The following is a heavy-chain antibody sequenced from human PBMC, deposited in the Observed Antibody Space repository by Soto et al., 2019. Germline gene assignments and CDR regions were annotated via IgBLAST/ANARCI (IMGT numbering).Heavy chain of an antibody. CDR1: GGSISGHY. CDR2: ISYTGST. Sequence: QVLLQESGPGLVKPSETLSLTCTVSGGSISGHYWSWIRQPPGKGLEWVGYISYTGSTNYNPSLKSRATISADTSKYLFSLRLSSVTAADTAIYYCARDPDWKNKYYMDVWGKGTTVTVSS. V-gene: IGHV4-59*11. J-gene: IGHJ6*03. D-gene: IGHD1-1*01. CDR3: ARDPDWKNKYYMDV.